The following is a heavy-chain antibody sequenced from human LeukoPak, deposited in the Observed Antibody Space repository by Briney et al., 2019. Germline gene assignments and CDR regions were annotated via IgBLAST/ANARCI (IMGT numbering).Heavy chain of an antibody. J-gene: IGHJ4*02. Sequence: GGSLRLSCAASGFTFSSYSMNWVRQAPGKGLEWVSYISSSSSTIYYADSVKGRFTISRDNAKNSLYLQMNSLRAEDTAVYYCARDTYYDFWSGYYGGYFDYWGQGTLVTVSS. V-gene: IGHV3-48*01. CDR3: ARDTYYDFWSGYYGGYFDY. CDR1: GFTFSSYS. D-gene: IGHD3-3*01. CDR2: ISSSSSTI.